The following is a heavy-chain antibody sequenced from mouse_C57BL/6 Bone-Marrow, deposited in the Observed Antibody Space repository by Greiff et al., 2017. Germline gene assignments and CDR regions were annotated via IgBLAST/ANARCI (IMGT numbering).Heavy chain of an antibody. J-gene: IGHJ2*01. V-gene: IGHV5-4*01. CDR1: GFTFSSYA. CDR2: ISDGGSYT. Sequence: EVQLVESGGGLVKPGGSLKLSCAASGFTFSSYAMSWVRQTPEKRLEWVATISDGGSYTYYPDNVKGRFTISKDNAKNNLYLQMSNLEAEDTAMCYSARKDYGYGEYYFDDWGPGTTLTVSS. D-gene: IGHD2-2*01. CDR3: ARKDYGYGEYYFDD.